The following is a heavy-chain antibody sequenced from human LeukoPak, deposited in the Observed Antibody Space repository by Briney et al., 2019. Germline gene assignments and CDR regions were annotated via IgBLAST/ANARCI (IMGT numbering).Heavy chain of an antibody. V-gene: IGHV4-34*01. Sequence: ASETLSLTCAVYGGSFSGYYWSWIRQPPGKGLEWIGEINHSGSTNYNPSLKSRVTISVDTSKNQFSLKLSSVTAADTAVYYCARESRYSSPSRNYYYMDVWGKGTTVTVSS. CDR2: INHSGST. J-gene: IGHJ6*03. CDR1: GGSFSGYY. CDR3: ARESRYSSPSRNYYYMDV. D-gene: IGHD6-13*01.